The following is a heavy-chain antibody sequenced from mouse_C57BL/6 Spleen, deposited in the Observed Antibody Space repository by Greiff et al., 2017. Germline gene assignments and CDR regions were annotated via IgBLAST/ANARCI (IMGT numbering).Heavy chain of an antibody. Sequence: VKLQESGPGLVQPSQSLSITCTVSGFSLTSYGVHWVRQSPGKGLEWLGVIWRGGSTDYNAAFMSRLSITKDNSKSQVFFKMNSLQADDTAIYYCAKRGDSYHGFAYWGQGTLVTVSA. CDR3: AKRGDSYHGFAY. V-gene: IGHV2-5*01. CDR2: IWRGGST. D-gene: IGHD2-12*01. CDR1: GFSLTSYG. J-gene: IGHJ3*01.